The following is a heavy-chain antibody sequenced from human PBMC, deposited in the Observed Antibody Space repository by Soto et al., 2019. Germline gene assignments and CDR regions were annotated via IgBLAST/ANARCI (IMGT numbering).Heavy chain of an antibody. J-gene: IGHJ4*02. Sequence: VGPLRLSCAAAGFTFSDYYRSWIRQAPGKGLEWVSYISSSGSTIYYADSVKGRFTISRDNAKNSLYLQMNSLRAEDTAVYYCARERVAAAGTPFDYWGQGTLVTVSS. V-gene: IGHV3-11*01. CDR2: ISSSGSTI. CDR1: GFTFSDYY. D-gene: IGHD6-13*01. CDR3: ARERVAAAGTPFDY.